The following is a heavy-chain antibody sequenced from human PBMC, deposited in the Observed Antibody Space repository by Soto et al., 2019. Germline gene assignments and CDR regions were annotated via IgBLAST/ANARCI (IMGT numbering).Heavy chain of an antibody. CDR2: ISSSSSYI. CDR1: VFTFSNYS. J-gene: IGHJ6*01. D-gene: IGHD3-16*01. CDR3: AREVAPDYVWGSYRDHYGMDV. V-gene: IGHV3-21*04. Sequence: VGSVRLSCASSVFTFSNYSMNCVRHSPGKWLEWVSSISSSSSYIYYADSVKGRFTISRDNAKNSLYLQMNSLRAEDTAVYYCAREVAPDYVWGSYRDHYGMDVLGQGTTVTVSS.